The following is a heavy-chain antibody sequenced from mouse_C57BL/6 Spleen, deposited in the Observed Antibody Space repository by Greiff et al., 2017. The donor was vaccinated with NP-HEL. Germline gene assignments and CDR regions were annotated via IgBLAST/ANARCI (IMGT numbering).Heavy chain of an antibody. Sequence: EVKLVESGEGLVKPGGSLKLSCAASGFTFSSYALSWVRQTPEKRLEWVAYISSGGDYIYYADTVQGRFTISRDNARNTLYLQMSSLKSEDTAMYYCTGDGYYNRFAYWGQGTLVTVSA. V-gene: IGHV5-9-1*02. CDR1: GFTFSSYA. CDR3: TGDGYYNRFAY. J-gene: IGHJ3*01. CDR2: ISSGGDYI. D-gene: IGHD2-3*01.